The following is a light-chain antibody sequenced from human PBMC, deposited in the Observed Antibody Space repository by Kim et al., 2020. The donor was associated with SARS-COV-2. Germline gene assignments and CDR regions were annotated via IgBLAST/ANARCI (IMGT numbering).Light chain of an antibody. V-gene: IGLV3-1*01. CDR2: QDS. Sequence: SLSPGQPASITCSGDKLGDKYACWYQQKPGQSPGLAIYQDSKRPSGIPERFSGSNSGNTATLTISGTQAMDEADYYCQAWDSSTVVFGGGTQLTVL. J-gene: IGLJ2*01. CDR3: QAWDSSTVV. CDR1: KLGDKY.